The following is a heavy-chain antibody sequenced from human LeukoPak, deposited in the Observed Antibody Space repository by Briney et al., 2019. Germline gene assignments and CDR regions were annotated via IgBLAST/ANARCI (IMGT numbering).Heavy chain of an antibody. CDR1: GGSISSSSYY. J-gene: IGHJ3*02. CDR2: IYYSGST. CDR3: ARDQAPSKSYAFDI. Sequence: PSETLSLTCTVSGGSISSSSYYWGWIRQPPGKGLEWIGSIYYSGSTYYNPSLKSRVTISVDTSKNQFSLKLSSVTAADTAVYYCARDQAPSKSYAFDIWGQGTMVTVSS. V-gene: IGHV4-39*07.